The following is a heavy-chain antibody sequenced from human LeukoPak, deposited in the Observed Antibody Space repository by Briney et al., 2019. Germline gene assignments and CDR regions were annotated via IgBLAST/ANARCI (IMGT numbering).Heavy chain of an antibody. D-gene: IGHD4-17*01. CDR1: GFTFSSYG. V-gene: IGHV3-33*01. Sequence: PGRSLRLSCAASGFTFSSYGMHWVRQAPGKGLERVAVIWYDGSNKYYADSVKGRFTISRDNSTNTLYLQMNSLRAEDTAVYYCARDGPSFLYGDYVSISGDAFDIWGQGTMVTVSS. CDR2: IWYDGSNK. CDR3: ARDGPSFLYGDYVSISGDAFDI. J-gene: IGHJ3*02.